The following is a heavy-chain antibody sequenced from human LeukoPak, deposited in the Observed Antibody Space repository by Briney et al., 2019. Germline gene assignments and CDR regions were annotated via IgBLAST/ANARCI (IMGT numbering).Heavy chain of an antibody. D-gene: IGHD2-2*01. J-gene: IGHJ5*02. CDR3: ASGPYCSSTSCDKNWFDP. Sequence: SETLSLTCAVYGGSFSGYCWSWIRQPPGTGLEWMGEINHSGSTNYNPSLKSRVTISVDTSKNQFSLKLSSVTAADTAVYYCASGPYCSSTSCDKNWFDPWGQGTLVTVSS. V-gene: IGHV4-34*01. CDR2: INHSGST. CDR1: GGSFSGYC.